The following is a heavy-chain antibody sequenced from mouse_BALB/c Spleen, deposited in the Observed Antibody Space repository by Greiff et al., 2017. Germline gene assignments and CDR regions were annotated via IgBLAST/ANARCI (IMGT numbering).Heavy chain of an antibody. V-gene: IGHV1-7*01. Sequence: VQLQQSGAELAKPGASVKMSCKASGYTFTSYWMHWVKQRPGQGLEWIGYINPSTGYTEYNQKFKDKATLTADKSSSTAYMQLSSLTSEDSAVYYCARSRTARTFDYWGQGTTLTVSS. J-gene: IGHJ2*01. CDR3: ARSRTARTFDY. D-gene: IGHD3-2*01. CDR2: INPSTGYT. CDR1: GYTFTSYW.